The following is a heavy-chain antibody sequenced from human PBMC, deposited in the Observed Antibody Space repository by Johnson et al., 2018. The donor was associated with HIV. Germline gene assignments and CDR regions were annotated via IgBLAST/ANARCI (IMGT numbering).Heavy chain of an antibody. V-gene: IGHV3-9*01. D-gene: IGHD6-13*01. CDR2: ISWNSGSI. Sequence: VQLVESGGGLVQPGRSLRLSCAASGFTFDDYAMHWVRQAPGKGLEWVSGISWNSGSIGYADSVKGRFTISRDNSKNTLYLQMNSLRAEYTAVYYCARWQQLATDAFDIWGQGTMVT. J-gene: IGHJ3*02. CDR1: GFTFDDYA. CDR3: ARWQQLATDAFDI.